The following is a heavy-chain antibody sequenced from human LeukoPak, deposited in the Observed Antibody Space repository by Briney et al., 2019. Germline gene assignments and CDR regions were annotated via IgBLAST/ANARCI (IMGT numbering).Heavy chain of an antibody. J-gene: IGHJ4*02. D-gene: IGHD6-13*01. CDR2: INHSGST. CDR1: GGSFSGYY. CDR3: ARDGGSVWYSSSGGLGQFDY. Sequence: PSETLSLTCAVYGGSFSGYYWSWIRQPPGKGLEWIGEINHSGSTNYNPSLKSRVTISVDTSKNQFSLKLSSVTAADTAVYYCARDGGSVWYSSSGGLGQFDYWGQGTLVTVSS. V-gene: IGHV4-34*01.